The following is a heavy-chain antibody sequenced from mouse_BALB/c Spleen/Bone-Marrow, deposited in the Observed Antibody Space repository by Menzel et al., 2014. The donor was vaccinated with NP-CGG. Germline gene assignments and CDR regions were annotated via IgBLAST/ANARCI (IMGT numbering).Heavy chain of an antibody. V-gene: IGHV2-9*02. D-gene: IGHD1-1*01. J-gene: IGHJ1*01. Sequence: QVQLQQSGPGLVAPSQSLSIPCTVSGFSLTSYGVHWVRQPPGKGLEWLGLIWAGGSTNYNSALMSRLSISKDNSKSQVFLKMNSLQTDDTAMYYCARKDYGSRGGYFDVWGAGTTVTVSS. CDR1: GFSLTSYG. CDR3: ARKDYGSRGGYFDV. CDR2: IWAGGST.